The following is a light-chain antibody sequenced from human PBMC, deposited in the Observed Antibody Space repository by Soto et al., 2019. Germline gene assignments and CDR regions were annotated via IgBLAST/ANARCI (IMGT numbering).Light chain of an antibody. CDR3: QQANSFPLT. V-gene: IGKV1-12*01. J-gene: IGKJ4*01. Sequence: EIQMTEYPSSVSASVGDRVTITCRASQGISSWLAWYQQKPGKAPKLLIYAASSLQSGVPSRFRGSGSGTDFPRTIGSLQPEDFASHYCQQANSFPLTLGGGTKVEIK. CDR1: QGISSW. CDR2: AAS.